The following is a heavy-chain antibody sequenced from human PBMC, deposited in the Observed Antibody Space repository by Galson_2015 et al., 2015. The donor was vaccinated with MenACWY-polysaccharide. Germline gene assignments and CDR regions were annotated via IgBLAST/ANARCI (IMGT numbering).Heavy chain of an antibody. Sequence: ETLSLTCAVSDYSIGSGYFWGWIRQPPGKGLEWIASIFHSGTTYYNPSLKSRVTISVDTSKNQFSLKLSSVTAADTVVYYCARVEKYSGSFYILYWGQGTLVTVSS. V-gene: IGHV4-38-2*01. J-gene: IGHJ4*02. CDR2: IFHSGTT. CDR3: ARVEKYSGSFYILY. D-gene: IGHD1-26*01. CDR1: DYSIGSGYF.